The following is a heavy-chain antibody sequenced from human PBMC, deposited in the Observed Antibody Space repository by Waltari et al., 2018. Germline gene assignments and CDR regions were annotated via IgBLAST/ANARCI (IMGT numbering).Heavy chain of an antibody. CDR2: IIPIFGTA. J-gene: IGHJ4*02. Sequence: QVQLVQSGAEVRKPGSSVQVSCQASGGTLSSYAISWVRPSPGQGLEGMGGIIPIFGTANYAQKFQGRGTITADESTSTAYMELSSLRSENTAVYYCARGSVGGIYYFDYWGQGTLVTVSS. CDR1: GGTLSSYA. V-gene: IGHV1-69*12. D-gene: IGHD1-26*01. CDR3: ARGSVGGIYYFDY.